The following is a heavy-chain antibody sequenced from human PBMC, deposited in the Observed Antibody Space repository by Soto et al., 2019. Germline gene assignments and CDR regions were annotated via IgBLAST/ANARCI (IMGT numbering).Heavy chain of an antibody. CDR2: ISRSGFII. D-gene: IGHD1-26*01. CDR1: GFTFSDYY. J-gene: IGHJ6*02. V-gene: IGHV3-11*01. CDR3: GTGIVAAAKWGYYSYGMDV. Sequence: QVQLVESGGGSVKPGGSLRLSCAASGFTFSDYYMTWIRQAPGKGLEWVSYISRSGFIIYSTDSVKGRCTTSWDKAKNSLYLKMNALSADDTAVYYCGTGIVAAAKWGYYSYGMDVWGQGTTVTVSS.